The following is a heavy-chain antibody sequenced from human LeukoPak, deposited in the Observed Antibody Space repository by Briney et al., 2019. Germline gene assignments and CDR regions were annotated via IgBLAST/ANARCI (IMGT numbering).Heavy chain of an antibody. CDR2: INPSGGST. CDR1: GGTFTSYY. J-gene: IGHJ1*01. Sequence: ASVKVSCKASGGTFTSYYMHWVRQAPGQGLEWMGIINPSGGSTSYAQKFQGRVTMTRDTSTSTVYMELSSLRSEDTAVYYCAKTLRFLGYFQHWGQGTLVTVSS. D-gene: IGHD3-3*01. CDR3: AKTLRFLGYFQH. V-gene: IGHV1-46*01.